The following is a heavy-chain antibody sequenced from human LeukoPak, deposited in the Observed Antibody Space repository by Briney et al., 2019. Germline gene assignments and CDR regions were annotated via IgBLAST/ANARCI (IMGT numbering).Heavy chain of an antibody. CDR1: GGSISSYY. D-gene: IGHD1-26*01. CDR3: ARHPRISWELHPFDY. J-gene: IGHJ4*02. V-gene: IGHV4-59*08. Sequence: SETLSLTCTVSGGSISSYYWSWIRQPPGKGLEWIGEIYHSGSTNYNPSLKSRVTISVDTSKNQFSLKLSSVTAADTAVYYCARHPRISWELHPFDYWGQGTLVTVSS. CDR2: IYHSGST.